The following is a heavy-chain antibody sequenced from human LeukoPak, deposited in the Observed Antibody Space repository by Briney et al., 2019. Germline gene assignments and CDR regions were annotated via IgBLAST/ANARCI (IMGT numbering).Heavy chain of an antibody. CDR1: GFTFDDYA. V-gene: IGHV3-9*01. CDR3: AKDIAAAGTPIGLFDY. J-gene: IGHJ4*02. D-gene: IGHD6-13*01. CDR2: ISWNSGSI. Sequence: GGSLRLSCAASGFTFDDYAMHWVRQAPGKGLEWVSGISWNSGSIGYADSVKGRFTISRDNAKNFLYLQMNSLRAEDTALYYCAKDIAAAGTPIGLFDYWGQGTLVTVSS.